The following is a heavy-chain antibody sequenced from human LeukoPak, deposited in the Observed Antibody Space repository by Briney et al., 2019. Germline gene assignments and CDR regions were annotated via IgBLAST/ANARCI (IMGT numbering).Heavy chain of an antibody. Sequence: KTSETLSLTCTVSGGSISSGGYYWSWIRQHPGKGLEWIGYIYYSGSTYYNPSLKSRVTISVHTSKNQFSLKLSSVTAADTAVYYCARDHSNYGFMDVWGKGTTVTVSS. D-gene: IGHD4-11*01. CDR1: GGSISSGGYY. J-gene: IGHJ6*04. CDR3: ARDHSNYGFMDV. V-gene: IGHV4-31*03. CDR2: IYYSGST.